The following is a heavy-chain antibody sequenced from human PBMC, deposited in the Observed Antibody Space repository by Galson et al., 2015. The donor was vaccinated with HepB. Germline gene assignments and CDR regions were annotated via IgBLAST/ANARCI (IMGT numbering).Heavy chain of an antibody. V-gene: IGHV1-3*01. CDR3: ARPGVAGTPYWYFDL. Sequence: SVKVSCKASGYTFTSYAMHWVRQAPGQRLEWMGWINAGNGNTKYSQKFQGRVTITRDTSASTAYMELSSLRSEDTAVYYCARPGVAGTPYWYFDLWGRGTLVTVSS. CDR2: INAGNGNT. D-gene: IGHD6-19*01. J-gene: IGHJ2*01. CDR1: GYTFTSYA.